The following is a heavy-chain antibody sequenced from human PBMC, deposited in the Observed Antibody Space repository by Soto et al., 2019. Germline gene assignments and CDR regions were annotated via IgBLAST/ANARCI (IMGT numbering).Heavy chain of an antibody. J-gene: IGHJ4*02. D-gene: IGHD5-12*01. CDR2: ISGSAGST. CDR1: CFPLSSYT. Sequence: EGALRVTGADSCFPLSSYTMSWVRPAPGKGLEWVAAISGSAGSTYYADSVKGRFTIPRDNSKNTLYLQMNSLRAEDTAVYYCAKAAYIVDTYIDYWGPGTLVTVS. V-gene: IGHV3-23*01. CDR3: AKAAYIVDTYIDY.